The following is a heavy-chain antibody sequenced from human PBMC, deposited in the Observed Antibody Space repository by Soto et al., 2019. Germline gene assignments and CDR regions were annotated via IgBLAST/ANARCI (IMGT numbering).Heavy chain of an antibody. Sequence: SETLSLTCTVSGGSISSSSYYWGWIRQPPGKGLEWIGSIYYSGSTYYNPSLKSRVTMSVDTSKNQFSLKLSSVTAADTAVYYCARQRTTGTTLYWGQGTLVTVS. CDR1: GGSISSSSYY. J-gene: IGHJ4*02. D-gene: IGHD1-7*01. CDR2: IYYSGST. CDR3: ARQRTTGTTLY. V-gene: IGHV4-39*01.